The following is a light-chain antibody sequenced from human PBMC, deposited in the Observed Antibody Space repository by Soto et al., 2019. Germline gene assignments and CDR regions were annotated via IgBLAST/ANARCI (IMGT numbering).Light chain of an antibody. Sequence: GLTKSAGTLSLTPGESPTLSCRASQWLXSSYLAWHQQNPGQAPRFLXDGASNRATGIPDRLSGSGSGTDFTLTISRLEPEYFAVYYCQQYGSAPRTFGGGTKLEIK. CDR2: GAS. CDR3: QQYGSAPRT. CDR1: QWLXSSY. V-gene: IGKV3-20*01. J-gene: IGKJ4*01.